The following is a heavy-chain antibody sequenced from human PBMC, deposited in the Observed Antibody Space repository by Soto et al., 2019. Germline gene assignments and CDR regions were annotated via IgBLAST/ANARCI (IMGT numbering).Heavy chain of an antibody. CDR3: AKDWADYDFWSGQVGAFDI. CDR2: ISYDGSNK. CDR1: GFTFSSYG. J-gene: IGHJ3*02. V-gene: IGHV3-30*18. D-gene: IGHD3-3*01. Sequence: PGGSLRLSCAASGFTFSSYGMHWVRQAPGKGLEWVAVISYDGSNKYYADSVKGRFTISRDNSKNTLYLQMNSLRAEDTAVYYCAKDWADYDFWSGQVGAFDIWGQGTMVTVSS.